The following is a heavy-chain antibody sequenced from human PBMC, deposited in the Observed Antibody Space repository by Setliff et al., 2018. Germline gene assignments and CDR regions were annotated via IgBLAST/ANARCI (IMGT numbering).Heavy chain of an antibody. D-gene: IGHD3-10*01. V-gene: IGHV3-7*01. J-gene: IGHJ4*02. CDR2: INPHASEK. CDR1: GFSYSNCW. CDR3: FGAGTCSY. Sequence: GGSLRLSCTASGFSYSNCWVSWVRQAPGKGLEWLASINPHASEKYYVDSVEGRFTISRDNAKNSLSLQMNNLRTEDTAIYYCFGAGTCSYWGQGTLVTVSS.